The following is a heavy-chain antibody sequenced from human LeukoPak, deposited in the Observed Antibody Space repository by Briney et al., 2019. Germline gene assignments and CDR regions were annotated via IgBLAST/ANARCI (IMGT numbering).Heavy chain of an antibody. Sequence: PGGSLRLSCAASGFTFSSYSMNWVRQAPGKGPEWVSSISSSSSYIYYADSVKGRFTISRDNAKNSLYLQMNSLRAEDTAVYYCARDPESGYDFWSGYQLNYFDYWGQGTLVTVSS. CDR3: ARDPESGYDFWSGYQLNYFDY. CDR2: ISSSSSYI. CDR1: GFTFSSYS. V-gene: IGHV3-21*01. D-gene: IGHD3-3*01. J-gene: IGHJ4*02.